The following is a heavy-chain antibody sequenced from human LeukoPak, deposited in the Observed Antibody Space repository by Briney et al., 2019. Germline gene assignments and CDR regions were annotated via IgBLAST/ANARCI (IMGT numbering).Heavy chain of an antibody. Sequence: ASVKVSCKASGYTCTSYGISWVRQAPGQGLEWMGWISAYNGNTNYAQKLQGRVTMTTDTSTSTAYMELRSLRSDDTAVYYCARESRGSGWQFFDYWGQGTLVTVPS. CDR3: ARESRGSGWQFFDY. CDR2: ISAYNGNT. CDR1: GYTCTSYG. V-gene: IGHV1-18*01. J-gene: IGHJ4*02. D-gene: IGHD6-19*01.